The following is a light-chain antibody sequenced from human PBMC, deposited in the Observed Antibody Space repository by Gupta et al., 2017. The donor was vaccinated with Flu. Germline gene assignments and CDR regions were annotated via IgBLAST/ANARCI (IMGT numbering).Light chain of an antibody. J-gene: IGKJ4*01. V-gene: IGKV4-1*01. Sequence: DIVLTQSPDSLAVSLGGRATIKCKSSRDILYSSNNKNYLAWYQQKPGQPPRLLISWASTREPGVPDRFSGTGSWTDFTLTITSLQAEDVAIYYCQQYYDTPLTFGGGTKVEI. CDR2: WAS. CDR1: RDILYSSNNKNY. CDR3: QQYYDTPLT.